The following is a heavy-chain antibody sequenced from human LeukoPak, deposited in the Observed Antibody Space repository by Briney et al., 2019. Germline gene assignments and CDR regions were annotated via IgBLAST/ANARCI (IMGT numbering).Heavy chain of an antibody. Sequence: ASETLSLTCTVSGGSISSGDYYWSWIRQPAGKGLEWIGRMYISGETNYNPSLKSRVTVSLDTSKNQFSLKLNSVTAADTAVYFCASGIQGAGNNYWGQGTLVTVSS. CDR3: ASGIQGAGNNY. CDR2: MYISGET. D-gene: IGHD1-1*01. CDR1: GGSISSGDYY. J-gene: IGHJ4*02. V-gene: IGHV4-61*02.